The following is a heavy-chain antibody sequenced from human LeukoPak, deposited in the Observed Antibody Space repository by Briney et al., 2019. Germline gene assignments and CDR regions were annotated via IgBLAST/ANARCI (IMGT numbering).Heavy chain of an antibody. CDR1: GFTFSSYW. D-gene: IGHD6-13*01. V-gene: IGHV3-74*01. CDR3: AKTRPLDSSSWSHGDY. J-gene: IGHJ4*02. CDR2: IASDGSST. Sequence: GSLRLSCAASGFTFSSYWMNWVRQAPGKGLVWVSRIASDGSSTTYADSVKGRFSISRDNSKNTLYLQMNSLRAEDTAVYYCAKTRPLDSSSWSHGDYWGQGTLVTVSS.